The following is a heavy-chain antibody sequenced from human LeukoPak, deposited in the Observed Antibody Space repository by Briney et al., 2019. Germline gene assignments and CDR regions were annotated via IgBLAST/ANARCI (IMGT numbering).Heavy chain of an antibody. D-gene: IGHD2-2*01. CDR3: ARDGVNCSSTSCYLRYYYGMDV. CDR1: GFTFSRYG. J-gene: IGHJ6*02. Sequence: TGGSLRLSCAASGFTFSRYGMHWVRQAPGKGLENVSAISSNGGSTYYANSVKGRFTISRDNSKNTLYLQMGSLRAEDMAVYYCARDGVNCSSTSCYLRYYYGMDVWGQGTTVTVSS. CDR2: ISSNGGST. V-gene: IGHV3-64*01.